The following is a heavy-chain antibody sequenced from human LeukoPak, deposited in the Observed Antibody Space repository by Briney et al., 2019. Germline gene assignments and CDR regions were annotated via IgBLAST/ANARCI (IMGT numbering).Heavy chain of an antibody. V-gene: IGHV3-30*03. J-gene: IGHJ5*02. Sequence: GGSLRLSCAASGFTFSSYGMHWVRQAPGKGLEWVAVISYDGSNKYYADSVKGRFTISRDNSKNTLYLQMNSLRAEDTAVYYCATSMAGFNWFDPWGQGTLVTVSS. D-gene: IGHD6-19*01. CDR3: ATSMAGFNWFDP. CDR1: GFTFSSYG. CDR2: ISYDGSNK.